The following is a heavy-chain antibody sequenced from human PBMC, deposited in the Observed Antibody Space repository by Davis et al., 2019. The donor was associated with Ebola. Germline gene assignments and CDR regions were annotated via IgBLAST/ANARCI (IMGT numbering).Heavy chain of an antibody. J-gene: IGHJ5*02. D-gene: IGHD6-19*01. Sequence: SETLSLTCTVSGGSIRTNYWSWIRQPPGKGLEWIGHVYYSGSTHYNPSLRTPVTMSVDTSKNQFSLKLFSVTAADTAVYYCARGAVAGEIYTGFDPWGQGTLVTVSS. CDR3: ARGAVAGEIYTGFDP. CDR1: GGSIRTNY. V-gene: IGHV4-59*01. CDR2: VYYSGST.